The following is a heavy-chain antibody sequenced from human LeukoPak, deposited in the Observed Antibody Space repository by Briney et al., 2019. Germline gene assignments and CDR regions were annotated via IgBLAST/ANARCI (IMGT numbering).Heavy chain of an antibody. CDR1: GFTFSSYA. CDR2: ISGSGGST. Sequence: GGSLRLSCAASGFTFSSYAMSWVRQAPGKGLEWVSAISGSGGSTYYADSVKGRFTISRDNSKNALYLQMNSLRAEDTAVYYCAKPELDYDFWSGYFPSQFDYWGQGTLVTVSS. D-gene: IGHD3-3*01. J-gene: IGHJ4*02. V-gene: IGHV3-23*01. CDR3: AKPELDYDFWSGYFPSQFDY.